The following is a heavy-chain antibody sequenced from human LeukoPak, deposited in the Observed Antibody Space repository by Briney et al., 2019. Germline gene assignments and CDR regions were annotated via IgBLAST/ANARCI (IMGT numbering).Heavy chain of an antibody. CDR1: GFTFSIYG. CDR2: IRYDGSNK. CDR3: AKDLVKTYSSGYFDY. Sequence: GGSLRLSCAASGFTFSIYGMHWVRQAPGKGLEWVAFIRYDGSNKYYADSVKGRFTISRDNSKNTLYLQMNSLRAEDTAVYYCAKDLVKTYSSGYFDYWGQGTLVTVSS. J-gene: IGHJ4*02. V-gene: IGHV3-30*02. D-gene: IGHD6-19*01.